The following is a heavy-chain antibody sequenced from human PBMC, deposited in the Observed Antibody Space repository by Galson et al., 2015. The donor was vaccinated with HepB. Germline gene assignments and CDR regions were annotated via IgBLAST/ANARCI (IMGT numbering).Heavy chain of an antibody. J-gene: IGHJ6*03. D-gene: IGHD4-11*01. CDR3: TTDESEGPHPRYRNYYMDV. CDR1: GFTFSNAW. V-gene: IGHV3-15*01. CDR2: IKSKTDGGTT. Sequence: SLRLSCAASGFTFSNAWMSWVRQAPGKGLEWVGRIKSKTDGGTTDYAAPVKGRFTISRDDSKNTLYLQINSLKTEDTAVYYCTTDESEGPHPRYRNYYMDVWGKGTTVTVSS.